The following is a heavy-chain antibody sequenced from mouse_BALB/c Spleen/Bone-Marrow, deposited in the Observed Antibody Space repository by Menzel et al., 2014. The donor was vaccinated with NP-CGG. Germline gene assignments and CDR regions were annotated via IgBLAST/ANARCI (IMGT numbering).Heavy chain of an antibody. Sequence: QVQLQQSGPSLVQPSQSLSITCTVSGFSLTSYGVHWVRQSPGKGLEWLGVIWRGGSTDYNAAFMSRLSITKDNSKSQVFFKMNSLQADDTAINYCAKNGGYDGWFAYWGQGTLVTVSA. CDR3: AKNGGYDGWFAY. CDR1: GFSLTSYG. D-gene: IGHD2-14*01. J-gene: IGHJ3*01. CDR2: IWRGGST. V-gene: IGHV2-5-1*01.